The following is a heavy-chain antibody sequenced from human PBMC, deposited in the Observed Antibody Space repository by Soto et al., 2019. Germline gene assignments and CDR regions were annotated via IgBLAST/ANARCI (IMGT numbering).Heavy chain of an antibody. CDR3: ARGGDCSSTSCYYNWFDP. J-gene: IGHJ5*02. D-gene: IGHD2-2*01. V-gene: IGHV1-69*06. Sequence: QVQLVQSGAEVKKPGSSVKVSCKASGGTFSSYAISCVRQAPRQGLEWMGGIIPIFGTANYAQKFQGRVTITAGKSTSTAYMELSSLGSEDTAGYYCARGGDCSSTSCYYNWFDPWGQGTLDTVSS. CDR1: GGTFSSYA. CDR2: IIPIFGTA.